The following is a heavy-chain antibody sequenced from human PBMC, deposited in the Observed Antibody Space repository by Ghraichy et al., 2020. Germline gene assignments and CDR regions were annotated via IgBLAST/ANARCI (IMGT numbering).Heavy chain of an antibody. CDR3: ARVERGSPWSDS. CDR2: LIPRIGVT. D-gene: IGHD2-15*01. J-gene: IGHJ4*02. Sequence: SVKVSCKASGGTFSDFTLNWVRQAPGQGLEWMGRLIPRIGVTNYAQKFQGRVTITADISTTTTYMELSSLRSDDTAVYYCARVERGSPWSDSWGQGTVVAVS. V-gene: IGHV1-69*02. CDR1: GGTFSDFT.